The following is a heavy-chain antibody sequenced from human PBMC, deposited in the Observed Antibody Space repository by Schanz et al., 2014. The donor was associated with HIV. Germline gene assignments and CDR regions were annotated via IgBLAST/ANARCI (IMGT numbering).Heavy chain of an antibody. CDR3: AKETGDRGRAFEI. CDR2: ISGSGITT. V-gene: IGHV3-23*04. CDR1: GFTFSTYA. D-gene: IGHD4-17*01. J-gene: IGHJ3*02. Sequence: DQLVESGGGVVQSGRSLRLSCAASGFTFSTYAMSWVRQAPGKGLEWVASISGSGITTHYADSVRGYVTISRDNSKKTLYLVMTYLGAEDTAIYFCAKETGDRGRAFEIWGQGTMVTVSS.